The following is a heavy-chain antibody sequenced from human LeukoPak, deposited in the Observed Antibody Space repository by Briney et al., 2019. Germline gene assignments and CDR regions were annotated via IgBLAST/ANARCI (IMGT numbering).Heavy chain of an antibody. J-gene: IGHJ3*02. Sequence: SETLSLTCTVSGGSISSRNYYWSWIRQPPGKGLEWIGHIYYSGSTNYNPSLKSRVTISVDTSKNQFSLKLSSVTAADTAVYYCARERDSTNPDAFDIWGQGTMVTVSS. CDR3: ARERDSTNPDAFDI. CDR1: GGSISSRNYY. D-gene: IGHD2-2*01. CDR2: IYYSGST. V-gene: IGHV4-61*01.